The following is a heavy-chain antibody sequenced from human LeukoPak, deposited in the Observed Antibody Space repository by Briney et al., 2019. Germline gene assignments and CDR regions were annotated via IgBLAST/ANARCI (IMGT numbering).Heavy chain of an antibody. V-gene: IGHV4-31*03. CDR2: IYYSGSA. CDR3: ARVNYGSATKEDY. Sequence: SETLSLTCTVSGGSISSGGYYWSWLRQHPGKGLEWIGYIYYSGSAYYNPSLKSRVTISVDTSENQFSLKLSSVTAADTAVYYCARVNYGSATKEDYWGQGTLVTVSS. J-gene: IGHJ4*02. CDR1: GGSISSGGYY. D-gene: IGHD3-10*01.